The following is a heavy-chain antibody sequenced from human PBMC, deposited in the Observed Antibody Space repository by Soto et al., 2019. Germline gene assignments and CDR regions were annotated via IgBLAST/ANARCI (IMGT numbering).Heavy chain of an antibody. J-gene: IGHJ5*02. Sequence: SETLSLTCTVSGCSISSGAYYWSWIRQHPGKGLEWIGYIYYSGSTYYNPSLTSRVTISIDTSKNQFSLKLSSVTAADTAVYYCARFPYGGGDWFDPWGQGTLVTVSS. CDR3: ARFPYGGGDWFDP. CDR1: GCSISSGAYY. D-gene: IGHD3-10*01. CDR2: IYYSGST. V-gene: IGHV4-31*03.